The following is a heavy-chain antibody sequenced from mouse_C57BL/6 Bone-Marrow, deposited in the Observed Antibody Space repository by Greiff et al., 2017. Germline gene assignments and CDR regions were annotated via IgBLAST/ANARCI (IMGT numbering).Heavy chain of an antibody. V-gene: IGHV1-76*01. J-gene: IGHJ2*01. CDR1: GYTFTDYY. CDR3: ARERERDFDY. Sequence: QVQLKESGAELVRPGASVKLSCKASGYTFTDYYINWVKQRPGQGLEWIARIYPGSGNTYYNEKFKGKATLTAEKSSSTAYMQLSSLTSEDSAVYFCARERERDFDYWGQGTTLTVSS. CDR2: IYPGSGNT.